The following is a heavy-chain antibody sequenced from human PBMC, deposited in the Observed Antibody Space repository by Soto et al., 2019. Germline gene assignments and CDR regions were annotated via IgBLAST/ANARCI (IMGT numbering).Heavy chain of an antibody. Sequence: PSETLSLTCTVSGGSISSSSYYWGWIRQPPGKGLEWIGSIYYSGSTYYNPSLKSRVTISVDTSKNQFSLKLSSVTAADTAVYYCARHFALRFLEWLFTPPRGLGMDVWGQGTTVTVSS. CDR2: IYYSGST. J-gene: IGHJ6*02. CDR1: GGSISSSSYY. CDR3: ARHFALRFLEWLFTPPRGLGMDV. V-gene: IGHV4-39*01. D-gene: IGHD3-3*01.